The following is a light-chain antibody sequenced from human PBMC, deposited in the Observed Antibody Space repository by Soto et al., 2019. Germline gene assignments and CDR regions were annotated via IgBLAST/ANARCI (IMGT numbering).Light chain of an antibody. J-gene: IGKJ5*01. CDR2: GAS. V-gene: IGKV3-15*01. CDR3: QQYNNRPPIT. Sequence: VMTQSPATLSVSTGERATLPCWASETVATNLAWYQQKPGQAPRLLISGASTRAAGISDRFRGSGSGTEFTLTISSLRSEDFAVYYCQQYNNRPPITFGQGTRLEIK. CDR1: ETVATN.